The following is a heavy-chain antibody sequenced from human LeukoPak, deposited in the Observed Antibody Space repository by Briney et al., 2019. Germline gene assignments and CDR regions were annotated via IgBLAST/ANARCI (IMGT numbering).Heavy chain of an antibody. V-gene: IGHV3-21*01. CDR3: ARDGVAAAGTKRRWFDP. D-gene: IGHD6-13*01. CDR2: ISSSSSYT. CDR1: AFTFSSDS. Sequence: PGGSLRLSCAASAFTFSSDSMNWVRQAPRKGLEWASSISSSSSYTYYADSVKGRFTISRDNAKNSLYLQMNSLRAEDTAVYYCARDGVAAAGTKRRWFDPWGQGTLVTVSS. J-gene: IGHJ5*02.